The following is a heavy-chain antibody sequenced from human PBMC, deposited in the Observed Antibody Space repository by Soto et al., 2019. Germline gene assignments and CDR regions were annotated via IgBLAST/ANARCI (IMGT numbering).Heavy chain of an antibody. V-gene: IGHV1-69*01. Sequence: QVHLVQSGAEVKKPGSSVKVSCKASGGTFNDFAFSWVRQAPGQGLEWVGGIIPLFGTPSYSQKFQGTVTITADESTTTVYMEMSSLTLEXXXXXXXXXDVIGEMSXXXXXXSWG. CDR2: IIPLFGTP. J-gene: IGHJ5*01. CDR1: GGTFNDFA. CDR3: XXDVIGEMSXXXXXXS. D-gene: IGHD3-10*01.